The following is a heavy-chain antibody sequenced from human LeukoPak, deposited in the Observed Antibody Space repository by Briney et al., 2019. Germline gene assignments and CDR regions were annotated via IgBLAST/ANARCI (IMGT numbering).Heavy chain of an antibody. CDR3: ARDRSGYCSGGSCYFDY. Sequence: PGRSLRLSCAASGFTFSSYGMHWVRQAPGKGLEWVAVIWYDGSNKYYADSVKGRFTISRDNSKNTLYLQMNSLRAEDTAVYYCARDRSGYCSGGSCYFDYWGQGTLVTVSS. CDR1: GFTFSSYG. D-gene: IGHD2-15*01. J-gene: IGHJ4*02. V-gene: IGHV3-33*01. CDR2: IWYDGSNK.